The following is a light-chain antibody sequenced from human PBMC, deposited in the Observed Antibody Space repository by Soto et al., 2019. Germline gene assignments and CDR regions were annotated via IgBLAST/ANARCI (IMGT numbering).Light chain of an antibody. CDR1: QDISSW. Sequence: DVQLTQSPSSLSASVGDRFTITFRASQDISSWLAWYQQKPEKVPKSLIYAASSLQSGVPSRFSGSGSGTEFTLTISSLQPEDFGTYYCQHYSTYPLTFGGGTKVDI. CDR3: QHYSTYPLT. V-gene: IGKV1D-16*01. CDR2: AAS. J-gene: IGKJ4*01.